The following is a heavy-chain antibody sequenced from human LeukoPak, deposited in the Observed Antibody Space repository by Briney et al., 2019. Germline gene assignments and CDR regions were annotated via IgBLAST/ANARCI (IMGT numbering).Heavy chain of an antibody. CDR2: INTDGSST. V-gene: IGHV3-74*01. J-gene: IGHJ2*01. D-gene: IGHD7-27*01. Sequence: GGSLRLSCAASGFTFISYGMQWVRQAPGKGLVWVSRINTDGSSTSYADSVKGRFTISRDNSKNTLHLQMNNLTADDTAIYYCARELVSLGTGYFDLWGRGTLVTVSS. CDR1: GFTFISYG. CDR3: ARELVSLGTGYFDL.